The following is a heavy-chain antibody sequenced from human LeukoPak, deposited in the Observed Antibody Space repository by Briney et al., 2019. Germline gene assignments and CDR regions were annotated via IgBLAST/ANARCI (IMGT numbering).Heavy chain of an antibody. D-gene: IGHD3-3*01. CDR2: IYSGGST. J-gene: IGHJ4*02. V-gene: IGHV3-66*01. CDR3: ARGPTIFGGYYFDY. CDR1: GFTVSSNY. Sequence: GGSLRLSCAASGFTVSSNYMSWVRQAPGKGLEWVSVIYSGGSTYYADSVKGRFTISRDNSKNTLYLQMNSLRAEDTAVYYCARGPTIFGGYYFDYWGQGTLVTVSS.